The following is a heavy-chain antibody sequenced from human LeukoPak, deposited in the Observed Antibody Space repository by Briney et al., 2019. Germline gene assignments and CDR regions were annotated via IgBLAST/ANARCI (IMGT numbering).Heavy chain of an antibody. CDR1: GFTFSSNA. Sequence: PGGSLRLSCAASGFTFSSNAMSWVRQAPGKGLEWVSAISGSATDTYYADSVKGRFTISRDNSKNTLYLQMSNLRAEDTAVYYCVTSSRHQGDYYKYFDYWGQGTLVTVSS. J-gene: IGHJ4*02. CDR2: ISGSATDT. V-gene: IGHV3-23*01. CDR3: VTSSRHQGDYYKYFDY. D-gene: IGHD3-22*01.